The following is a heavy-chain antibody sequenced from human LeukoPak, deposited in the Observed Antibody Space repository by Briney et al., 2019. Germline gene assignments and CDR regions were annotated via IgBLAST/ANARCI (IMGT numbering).Heavy chain of an antibody. CDR3: ARDPGWGAYDI. D-gene: IGHD6-19*01. CDR2: MNSDGSAK. V-gene: IGHV3-7*01. J-gene: IGHJ3*02. CDR1: GFTFSSFW. Sequence: GGSLRLSCAASGFTFSSFWMTWVRQAPGRGLESVASMNSDGSAKNYVDSVKGRFTISRDNAKNSRYLQMNSLRGEDTSIYYCARDPGWGAYDIWGQGTMVTVSS.